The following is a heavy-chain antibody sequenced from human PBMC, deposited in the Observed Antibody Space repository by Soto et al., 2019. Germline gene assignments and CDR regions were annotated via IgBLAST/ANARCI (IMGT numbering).Heavy chain of an antibody. J-gene: IGHJ6*02. CDR3: TTDINDFWSGSPHYYYGMDV. V-gene: IGHV3-15*07. D-gene: IGHD3-3*01. CDR1: GFTFSNAW. Sequence: GGSLRLSCADSGFTFSNAWMNWVRQAPGKGLEWVGRIKSKTDGGTTDYAAPVKGRFTISRDDSKNTLYLQMNSLKTEDTAVYYCTTDINDFWSGSPHYYYGMDVWGQGTTVTVSS. CDR2: IKSKTDGGTT.